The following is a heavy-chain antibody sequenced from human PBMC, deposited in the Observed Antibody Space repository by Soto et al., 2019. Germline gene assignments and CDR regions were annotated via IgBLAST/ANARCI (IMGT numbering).Heavy chain of an antibody. Sequence: SETLSLTCTVSGGSISSGGYYWSWIRQHPGKGLEWIGYIYYSGSTYYNPSLKSRVTISVDTSKNQFSLKLSSVTAADTAVYYCARDSYYGSGSYYAFDIWGQVTMVTVSS. D-gene: IGHD3-10*01. CDR2: IYYSGST. CDR3: ARDSYYGSGSYYAFDI. J-gene: IGHJ3*02. CDR1: GGSISSGGYY. V-gene: IGHV4-31*03.